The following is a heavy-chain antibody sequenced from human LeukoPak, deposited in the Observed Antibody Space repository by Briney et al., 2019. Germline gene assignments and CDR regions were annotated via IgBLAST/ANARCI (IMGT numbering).Heavy chain of an antibody. CDR3: AREGGGLGYFDS. Sequence: GASGKVSCKATGYMFTRHYIHWVRQAPGQGLEWMGIINPSDGSTNYAQKFQGRVTMTTDTSTTTVYMELSSLRSEDTAVYYCAREGGGLGYFDSWGQGTLVTVSS. CDR2: INPSDGST. V-gene: IGHV1-46*01. CDR1: GYMFTRHY. J-gene: IGHJ4*02. D-gene: IGHD3-16*01.